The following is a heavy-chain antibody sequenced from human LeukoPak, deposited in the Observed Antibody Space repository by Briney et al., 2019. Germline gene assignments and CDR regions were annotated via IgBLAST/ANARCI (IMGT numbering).Heavy chain of an antibody. V-gene: IGHV4-59*12. CDR3: ARGACSSTSCSQNHYGMDV. J-gene: IGHJ6*02. D-gene: IGHD2-2*01. CDR2: IYYSGST. CDR1: GGSISSYY. Sequence: PSETLSLTCTVSGGSISSYYRSWIRQPPGKGLEWMGYIYYSGSTNYNPSLKSRVTISVDTSKNQFSLKLSSVTAADTAVYYCARGACSSTSCSQNHYGMDVWGQGTTVTVSS.